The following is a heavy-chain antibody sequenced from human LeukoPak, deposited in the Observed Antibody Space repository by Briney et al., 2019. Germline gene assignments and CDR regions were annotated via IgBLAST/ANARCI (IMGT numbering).Heavy chain of an antibody. CDR2: ISNKGGST. V-gene: IGHV3-64*01. J-gene: IGHJ6*04. Sequence: GGSLRLSCAASGFTFSSYAMHWVRQAPGKGLEYISGISNKGGSTYYASSVKGRFTISRDNSKNTLYLQMNSLRAEDTAVYYCAKDPLRYFDWLSLSGDVWGKGTTVTVSS. CDR1: GFTFSSYA. D-gene: IGHD3-9*01. CDR3: AKDPLRYFDWLSLSGDV.